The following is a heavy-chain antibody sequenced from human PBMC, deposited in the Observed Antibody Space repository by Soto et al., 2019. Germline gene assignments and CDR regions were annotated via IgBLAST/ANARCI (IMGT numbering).Heavy chain of an antibody. CDR1: GDSISSGGYY. D-gene: IGHD1-7*01. CDR2: IYDNGGA. V-gene: IGHV4-31*03. Sequence: QVQLQESGPGLVKPSQTLSLTCTVSGDSISSGGYYWSWIRQHPGKGLEWIGYIYDNGGAYYSPSLRGRAVISVDRSENQFSLRLDSVTAADTAVYYCARVKGGTTRRAFDSWGQGTLVTVSS. J-gene: IGHJ4*02. CDR3: ARVKGGTTRRAFDS.